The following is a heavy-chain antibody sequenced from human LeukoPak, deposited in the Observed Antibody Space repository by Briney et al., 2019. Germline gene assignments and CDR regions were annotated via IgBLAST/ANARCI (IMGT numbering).Heavy chain of an antibody. J-gene: IGHJ6*03. CDR1: GFTFSSYA. CDR2: ISGRGGST. V-gene: IGHV3-23*01. Sequence: PGGSLRLSCAASGFTFSSYAMSWGRKAPGKGLEWVSGISGRGGSTYYADSVKGRFTISRDNSKNTMYLQMNSLRVEDTAVYYCAKSDYYNYYMDVWGKGTTVTVSS. CDR3: AKSDYYNYYMDV.